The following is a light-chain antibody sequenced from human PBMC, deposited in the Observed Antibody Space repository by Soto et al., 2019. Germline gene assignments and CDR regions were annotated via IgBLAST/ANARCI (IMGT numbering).Light chain of an antibody. J-gene: IGKJ1*01. CDR3: QQYYSYPR. Sequence: AIRMTQSPSSLSASTGDRVTITCRASQGISSYLAWYQQKPGKAPKLLIYAASTLQSGVPSRFXGSGSGTDFTLTXSXXXXXXXXXYXCQQYYSYPRFGQGTKVEIK. V-gene: IGKV1-8*01. CDR1: QGISSY. CDR2: AAS.